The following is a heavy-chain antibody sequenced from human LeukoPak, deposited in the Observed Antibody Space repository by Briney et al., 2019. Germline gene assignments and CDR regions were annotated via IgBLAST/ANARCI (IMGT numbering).Heavy chain of an antibody. Sequence: PGGSLRLSCAASGFTFSDHIMNWVRQLPGKRLEWVAYVSGSGSTVYYADSVKGRFTISRDNGKSSLYLQMNSLRAEDTAVYYCARDRRGPFDYWGQGTLVTVPS. D-gene: IGHD3-10*01. J-gene: IGHJ4*02. V-gene: IGHV3-48*01. CDR2: VSGSGSTV. CDR1: GFTFSDHI. CDR3: ARDRRGPFDY.